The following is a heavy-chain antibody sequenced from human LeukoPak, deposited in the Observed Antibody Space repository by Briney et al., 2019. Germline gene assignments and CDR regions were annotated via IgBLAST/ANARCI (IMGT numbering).Heavy chain of an antibody. CDR3: ARDGFRSGYDLCDY. V-gene: IGHV3-7*01. J-gene: IGHJ4*02. D-gene: IGHD5-12*01. Sequence: GGSLRLSCAASGFTFSSDWMSWVRQAPGKGVGGGANIKQAGSEKSYVDSVKGRFTISRDNAKNSLYLQMNSLRAEDTAVYYCARDGFRSGYDLCDYWGQGTLVTVSS. CDR1: GFTFSSDW. CDR2: IKQAGSEK.